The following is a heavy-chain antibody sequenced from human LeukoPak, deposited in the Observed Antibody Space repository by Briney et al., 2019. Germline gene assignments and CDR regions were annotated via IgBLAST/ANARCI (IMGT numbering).Heavy chain of an antibody. CDR3: ARIPSAYTLGPLPAH. J-gene: IGHJ4*02. CDR1: GYTFTDYY. V-gene: IGHV1-2*02. D-gene: IGHD3-16*01. CDR2: IIPNSGGT. Sequence: ASVKVSCKASGYTFTDYYIHWVRQAPGQGLEWMGWIIPNSGGTNYAQKFQGRVTMTRDTSISTAYMELSRLRSDDTAMYYCARIPSAYTLGPLPAHWGQGTLVSVSS.